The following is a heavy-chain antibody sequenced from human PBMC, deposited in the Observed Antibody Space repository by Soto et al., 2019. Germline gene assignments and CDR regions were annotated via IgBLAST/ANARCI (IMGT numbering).Heavy chain of an antibody. V-gene: IGHV3-30*18. CDR2: ISYDGSNK. CDR1: GFTFSSYG. CDR3: ANLDYGDYHDAFDI. Sequence: SLRLSCAASGFTFSSYGMHWVRQAPGKGLEWVAVISYDGSNKYYADSVKGRFTISRDNSKNTLYLQMNSLRAEDTAVYYCANLDYGDYHDAFDIWGQGTMVTVSS. D-gene: IGHD4-17*01. J-gene: IGHJ3*02.